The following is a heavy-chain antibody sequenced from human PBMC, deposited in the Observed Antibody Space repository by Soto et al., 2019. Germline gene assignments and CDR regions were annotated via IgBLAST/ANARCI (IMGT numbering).Heavy chain of an antibody. CDR3: XKDPWDIVVLPAATFDY. D-gene: IGHD2-2*01. CDR1: GFTFSSYA. Sequence: GGSLRLSCAASGFTFSSYAMSWVRQAPGKGLEWVSAISGSGGSTYYADSVKGRFTISRDNSKNTLYLQMNSLRAEDTAVYYCXKDPWDIVVLPAATFDYWGQGTLVTVSS. CDR2: ISGSGGST. J-gene: IGHJ4*02. V-gene: IGHV3-23*01.